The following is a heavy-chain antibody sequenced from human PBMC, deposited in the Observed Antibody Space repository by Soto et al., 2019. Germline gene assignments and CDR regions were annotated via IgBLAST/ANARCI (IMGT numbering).Heavy chain of an antibody. J-gene: IGHJ6*04. CDR2: IIPIFGTA. Sequence: ASVKVSCKASGGTFSSYAISWVRQAPGQGLEWMGGIIPIFGTANYAQKFQGRVTITADESTSTAYMELSSLRSEDTAVYYCAGAAMGRGGTGYASNGMYGLGRRHTVTVAS. CDR1: GGTFSSYA. D-gene: IGHD2-15*01. CDR3: AGAAMGRGGTGYASNGMYG. V-gene: IGHV1-69*13.